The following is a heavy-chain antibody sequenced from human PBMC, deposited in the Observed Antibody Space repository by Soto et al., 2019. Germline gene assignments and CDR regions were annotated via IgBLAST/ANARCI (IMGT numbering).Heavy chain of an antibody. Sequence: GGSLRLSFAASGFTFSSYDMHWVRQATGKGLEWVLAIGTAGDTYYPGSVKGRFTISRENAKNSLYLQMNSLRAGDTAVYYCARGVLRYFDWFNHYGMDVWGQGTTVTVSS. CDR3: ARGVLRYFDWFNHYGMDV. J-gene: IGHJ6*02. V-gene: IGHV3-13*01. CDR2: IGTAGDT. D-gene: IGHD3-9*01. CDR1: GFTFSSYD.